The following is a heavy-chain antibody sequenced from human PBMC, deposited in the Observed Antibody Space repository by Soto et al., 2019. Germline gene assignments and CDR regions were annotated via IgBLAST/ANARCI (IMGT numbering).Heavy chain of an antibody. Sequence: GSSVNVSCKAAGYTFTGYHMHWVRQAPGQGLEWMGWINPNSGGTNYAQKFQGWVTMTRDTSISTAYMELSRLRSDDTAVYYCARAYYDFWSGYYRDYYYYYGMDVWGQGTTVTVSS. CDR2: INPNSGGT. D-gene: IGHD3-3*01. CDR1: GYTFTGYH. J-gene: IGHJ6*02. CDR3: ARAYYDFWSGYYRDYYYYYGMDV. V-gene: IGHV1-2*04.